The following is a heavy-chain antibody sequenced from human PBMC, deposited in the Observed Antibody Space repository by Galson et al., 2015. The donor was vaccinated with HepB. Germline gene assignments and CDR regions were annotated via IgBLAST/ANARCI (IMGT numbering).Heavy chain of an antibody. CDR3: ARVADSDYGDHAHFDS. CDR2: ISSSTIYT. CDR1: RFTFSDYY. D-gene: IGHD4-17*01. V-gene: IGHV3-11*06. Sequence: SLRLSCAASRFTFSDYYMSWIRQAPGQGLEWLSYISSSTIYTNYADSVKGRFTISRDNVKNSMYLQMNSLRAEDTAVYYCARVADSDYGDHAHFDSWGLGTLVTVSS. J-gene: IGHJ4*02.